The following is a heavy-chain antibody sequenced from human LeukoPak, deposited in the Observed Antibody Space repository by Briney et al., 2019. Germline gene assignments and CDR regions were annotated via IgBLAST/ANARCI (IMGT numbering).Heavy chain of an antibody. Sequence: PSGTLSLTCTVSGGSISSYYWTWIRQPPGKGLEWIGYIFYSGGSNYNPSLKSRVTISVDTSKNHFSLKLSSVTAADRALYNCARLGSTFVIWGEGAIVTVSS. V-gene: IGHV4-59*08. CDR2: IFYSGGS. D-gene: IGHD2-2*01. CDR1: GGSISSYY. CDR3: ARLGSTFVI. J-gene: IGHJ3*02.